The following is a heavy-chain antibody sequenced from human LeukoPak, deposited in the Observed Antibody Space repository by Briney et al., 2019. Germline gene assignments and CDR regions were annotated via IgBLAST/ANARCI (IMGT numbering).Heavy chain of an antibody. J-gene: IGHJ4*02. V-gene: IGHV3-30*18. Sequence: GGSLRLSCATSGFTFSSNWMSWVRHVPGRGLEWVAVISYDGSNKYYADSVKGRFTISRDNSKNTLYLQMNSLRAEDTAVYYCAKDLSGYGLFDYWGQGTLVTVSS. D-gene: IGHD5-12*01. CDR1: GFTFSSNW. CDR3: AKDLSGYGLFDY. CDR2: ISYDGSNK.